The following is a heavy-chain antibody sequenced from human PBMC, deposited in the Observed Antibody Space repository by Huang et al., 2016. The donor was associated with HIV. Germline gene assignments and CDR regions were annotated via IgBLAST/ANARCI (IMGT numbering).Heavy chain of an antibody. Sequence: EVQLEEFGGRLVQPGRSLRLSCATYGLKFDDYAMHWVRQVPGGGRELVAVIIWNSGDILYADTVRGRFAISRDNAVKSLYLQMDSLRREETALYYCVKDRRMSGSGCTVCDNWGQGTLVDVSS. CDR1: GLKFDDYA. CDR3: VKDRRMSGSGCTVCDN. J-gene: IGHJ4*02. D-gene: IGHD6-19*01. V-gene: IGHV3-9*01. CDR2: IIWNSGDI.